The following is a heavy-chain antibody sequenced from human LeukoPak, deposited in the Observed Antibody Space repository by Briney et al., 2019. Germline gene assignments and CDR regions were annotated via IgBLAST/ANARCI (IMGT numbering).Heavy chain of an antibody. Sequence: SETLSLTCAVYGGSFSGYYWSWIRQPPGKGLEWIGEINHSGSTNYNPSLKRRVTISVDTSKNQFSLKLSSVTAADTAVYYCARTVQLWRPYYYYGMDVWGQGTTVTVSS. D-gene: IGHD5-18*01. CDR3: ARTVQLWRPYYYYGMDV. CDR2: INHSGST. CDR1: GGSFSGYY. J-gene: IGHJ6*02. V-gene: IGHV4-34*01.